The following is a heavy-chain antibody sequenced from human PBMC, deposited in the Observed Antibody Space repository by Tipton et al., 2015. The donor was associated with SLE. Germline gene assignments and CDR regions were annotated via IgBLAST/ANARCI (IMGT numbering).Heavy chain of an antibody. CDR3: ARDTIGRAFDI. J-gene: IGHJ3*02. CDR2: IYYSGST. Sequence: TLSLTCTVSGGSISSSSYYWGWIRQPPGKGLEWIGSIYYSGSTYYNPPLKSRVTISVDTSKNQFSLKLSSVTAADTAVYYCARDTIGRAFDIWGQGTMVTVSS. D-gene: IGHD3-9*01. V-gene: IGHV4-39*07. CDR1: GGSISSSSYY.